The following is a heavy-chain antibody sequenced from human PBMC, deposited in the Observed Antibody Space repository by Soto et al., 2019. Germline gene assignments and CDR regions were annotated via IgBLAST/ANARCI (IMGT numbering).Heavy chain of an antibody. Sequence: SLSLSCAASGFTFSSYGMHWVRQAPGKGLEWVAVISYDGSNKYYADSVKGRFTISRDNSKNTLYLQMNSLRAEDTAVYYCAKDLRSYYYDSSGYSYYFDYWGQGTLVTVSS. CDR2: ISYDGSNK. J-gene: IGHJ4*02. V-gene: IGHV3-30*18. D-gene: IGHD3-22*01. CDR3: AKDLRSYYYDSSGYSYYFDY. CDR1: GFTFSSYG.